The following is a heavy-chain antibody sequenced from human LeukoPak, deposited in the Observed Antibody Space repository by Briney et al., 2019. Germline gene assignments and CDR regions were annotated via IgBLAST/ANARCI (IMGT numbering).Heavy chain of an antibody. CDR1: GGSISSYY. V-gene: IGHV4-4*09. CDR3: ARRGMVRGVMDDYYYYMDV. D-gene: IGHD3-10*01. CDR2: IYTSGST. Sequence: SETLSLTCTVSGGSISSYYWSWIRQPPGKGLEWIGYIYTSGSTNYNPSLKSRVTISVDTSKNQFSLKLSSVTAADTAVYYCARRGMVRGVMDDYYYYMDVWGKGTTVTVSS. J-gene: IGHJ6*03.